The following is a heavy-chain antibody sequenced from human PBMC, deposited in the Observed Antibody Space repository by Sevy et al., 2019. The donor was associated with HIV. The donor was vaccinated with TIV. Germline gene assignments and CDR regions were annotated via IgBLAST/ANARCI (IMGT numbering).Heavy chain of an antibody. D-gene: IGHD2-15*01. J-gene: IGHJ4*02. Sequence: GGSLRLSCAASGFTFSSYAMSWVRQAPGKGLEWVSAISGSGGSTYYADSVKGRFTISRDNSKNPLYLQMNSLGAEDTAVYYCGIQGYCSGGSCYSGYWGQGTLVTVSS. CDR2: ISGSGGST. CDR3: GIQGYCSGGSCYSGY. V-gene: IGHV3-23*01. CDR1: GFTFSSYA.